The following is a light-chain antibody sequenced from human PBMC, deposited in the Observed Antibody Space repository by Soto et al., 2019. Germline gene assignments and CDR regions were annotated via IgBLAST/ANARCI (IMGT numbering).Light chain of an antibody. V-gene: IGKV3D-20*02. CDR3: QQRSIWPLT. CDR2: GAS. Sequence: EIVLTQSPGTLSLSPGERATLSCRASQSVSSSYLAWYQQKPGQAPRLLIYGASSRATGIPDRFSGSGSGTDFTLTISNLEPEDSAAYYCQQRSIWPLTFGGGTKVDIK. J-gene: IGKJ4*01. CDR1: QSVSSSY.